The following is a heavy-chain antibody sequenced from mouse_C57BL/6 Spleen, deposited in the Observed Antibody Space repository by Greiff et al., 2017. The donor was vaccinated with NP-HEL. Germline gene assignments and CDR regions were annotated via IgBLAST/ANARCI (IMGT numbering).Heavy chain of an antibody. CDR2: ISSGSSTI. Sequence: EVQLVESGGGLVKPGGSLKLSCAASGFTFSDYGMHWVRQAPEKGLEWVAYISSGSSTIYYADTVKGRFTISRDNAKNTLFLQMTSLRSEDTAMYYCARGHYYGSSNDYWGQGTTLTVSS. V-gene: IGHV5-17*01. J-gene: IGHJ2*01. CDR1: GFTFSDYG. CDR3: ARGHYYGSSNDY. D-gene: IGHD1-1*01.